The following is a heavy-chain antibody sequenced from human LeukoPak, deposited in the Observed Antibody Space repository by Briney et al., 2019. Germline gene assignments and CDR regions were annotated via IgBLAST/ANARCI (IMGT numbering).Heavy chain of an antibody. CDR3: ARRYCSDGSCYSVDY. CDR2: INKDGSEK. V-gene: IGHV3-7*01. CDR1: GFTFSSYW. D-gene: IGHD2-15*01. J-gene: IGHJ4*02. Sequence: PGGSLRLSCAASGFTFSSYWMSWVRQAPGKRLEWVANINKDGSEKYYVDSVRGRLTISRDNAKNSLYLQMNSLRAEDTAIYYCARRYCSDGSCYSVDYWGQGILVTVSS.